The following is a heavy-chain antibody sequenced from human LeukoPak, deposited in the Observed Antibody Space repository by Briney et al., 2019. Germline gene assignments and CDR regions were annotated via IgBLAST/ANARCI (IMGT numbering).Heavy chain of an antibody. Sequence: ASVKVSCTASGYTFTGYYMHWVRQAPGQGLEWMGWINPNSGGTNYAQKFQGRVTMTRDTSISTAYMELSRLRSDDTAVYYCARGVAAAGTRHFNWFDPWGQGTLVTVSS. CDR1: GYTFTGYY. CDR3: ARGVAAAGTRHFNWFDP. D-gene: IGHD6-13*01. V-gene: IGHV1-2*02. CDR2: INPNSGGT. J-gene: IGHJ5*02.